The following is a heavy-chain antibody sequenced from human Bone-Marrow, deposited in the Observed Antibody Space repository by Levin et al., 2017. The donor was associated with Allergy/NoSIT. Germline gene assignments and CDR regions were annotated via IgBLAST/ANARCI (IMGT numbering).Heavy chain of an antibody. CDR2: ISAYNGNT. J-gene: IGHJ6*02. D-gene: IGHD1-7*01. Sequence: GESLKISCKASGYTFTSYGISWVRQAPGQGLEWMGWISAYNGNTNYAQKLQGRVTMTTDTSTSTAYMELRSLRSDDTAVYYCARGGLELSYYYGMDVWGQGTTVTVSS. CDR3: ARGGLELSYYYGMDV. V-gene: IGHV1-18*01. CDR1: GYTFTSYG.